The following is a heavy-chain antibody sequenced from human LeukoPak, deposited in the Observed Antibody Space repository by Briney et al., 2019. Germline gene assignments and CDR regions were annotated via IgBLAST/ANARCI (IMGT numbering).Heavy chain of an antibody. D-gene: IGHD3-3*01. Sequence: GGSLRLSCAASGFTFSSYSMNWVRQAPGKGLEWVSRINTDGSSTNYADSVKGRFTISRDNAKNTLYLQMNSLRAEDTAVYYCARDTYYDFWSGPADAFDIWGQGTMVTVSS. J-gene: IGHJ3*02. V-gene: IGHV3-74*01. CDR1: GFTFSSYS. CDR2: INTDGSST. CDR3: ARDTYYDFWSGPADAFDI.